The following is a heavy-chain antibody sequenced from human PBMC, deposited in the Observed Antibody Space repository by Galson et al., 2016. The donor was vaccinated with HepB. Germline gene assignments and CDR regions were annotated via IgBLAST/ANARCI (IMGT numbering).Heavy chain of an antibody. CDR1: GGSISSYY. J-gene: IGHJ4*02. D-gene: IGHD3-22*01. CDR2: TYYSGNN. CDR3: ARVRNYYDSSGYKHYFDY. Sequence: EPLSLTCTVSGGSISSYYWSWIRHPPGKGLEGIGYTYYSGNNNYNPSLKSRFTISVDTSKNQFSLKLSSVTAADTAVYYCARVRNYYDSSGYKHYFDYWGQGTLVTVSS. V-gene: IGHV4-59*01.